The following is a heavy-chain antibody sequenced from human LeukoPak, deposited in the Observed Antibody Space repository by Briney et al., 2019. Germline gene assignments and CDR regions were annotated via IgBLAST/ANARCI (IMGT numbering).Heavy chain of an antibody. Sequence: GGSLRLSCAASGFTFSNAWMSWVRQAPGKGLEWVGRIKSKTDGGTTDCAAPVKGRFTISRDDSKNTLYLQMNSLKTEDTAVYYCTTEPVGDYYYGMDVWGKGTTVTVSS. D-gene: IGHD2-2*01. J-gene: IGHJ6*04. CDR1: GFTFSNAW. CDR2: IKSKTDGGTT. CDR3: TTEPVGDYYYGMDV. V-gene: IGHV3-15*01.